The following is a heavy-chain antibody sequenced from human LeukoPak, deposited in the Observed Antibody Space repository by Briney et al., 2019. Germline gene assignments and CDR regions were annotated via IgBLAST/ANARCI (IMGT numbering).Heavy chain of an antibody. V-gene: IGHV4-39*01. D-gene: IGHD2-2*02. CDR1: GGSISSSSYY. CDR3: ASGLGYCSSTSCYTDAFDI. CDR2: IYYSGST. Sequence: ASETLSLTCTVSGGSISSSSYYWGWIRQPPGKGLEWIGSIYYSGSTYYNPSLKSRVTISVDTSKNQFSLKLSSVTAADTAVYYCASGLGYCSSTSCYTDAFDIWGQGTMVTVSS. J-gene: IGHJ3*02.